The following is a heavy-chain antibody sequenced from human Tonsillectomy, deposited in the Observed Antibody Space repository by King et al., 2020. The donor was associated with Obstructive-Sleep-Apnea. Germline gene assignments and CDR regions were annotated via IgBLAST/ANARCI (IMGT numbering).Heavy chain of an antibody. D-gene: IGHD3-10*01. Sequence: VQLVESGGGLVKPGGSLRLSCAASGFTFSNAWMSWVRQAPGKGLEWVGRIKSKTDGGTTDYAAPVKGRFTISRDDSKNTLYLQMNSLKTEDTAVYYCTTGYYYGSGSYYTQLFDYWGQGTLVTVSS. J-gene: IGHJ4*02. CDR3: TTGYYYGSGSYYTQLFDY. CDR2: IKSKTDGGTT. CDR1: GFTFSNAW. V-gene: IGHV3-15*01.